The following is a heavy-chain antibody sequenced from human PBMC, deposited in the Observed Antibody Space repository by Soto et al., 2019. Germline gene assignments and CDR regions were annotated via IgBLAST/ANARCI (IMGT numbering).Heavy chain of an antibody. CDR1: GFTFSSYA. V-gene: IGHV3-23*01. J-gene: IGHJ4*02. Sequence: EVQLLESGGGLVQPGGSLRLSCAASGFTFSSYAMSWVRQAPGKGLEWVSAISGSGGSTYYAASVKGRFTISRDNSKNTLYLQMNSLRAEDTAVYYCAKDGEAASVARAFDYWGQGTLVTVSS. CDR2: ISGSGGST. CDR3: AKDGEAASVARAFDY. D-gene: IGHD6-13*01.